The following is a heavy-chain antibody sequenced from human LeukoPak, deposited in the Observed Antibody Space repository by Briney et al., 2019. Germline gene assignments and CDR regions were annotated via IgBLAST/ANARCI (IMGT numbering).Heavy chain of an antibody. J-gene: IGHJ4*02. D-gene: IGHD6-6*01. CDR2: ISSSSSTI. V-gene: IGHV3-48*01. Sequence: GGSLRLSCAASGFTFSSYSMNWVRQAPGKGLEWVSYISSSSSTIYYADSVKGRFTISRDNAKNSLYLQMNSLRAEDTAVYYCATFEYSSSSVPDYWGQGTLVTVSS. CDR3: ATFEYSSSSVPDY. CDR1: GFTFSSYS.